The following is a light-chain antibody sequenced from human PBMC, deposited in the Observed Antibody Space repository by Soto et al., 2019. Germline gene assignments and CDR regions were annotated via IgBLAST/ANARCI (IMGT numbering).Light chain of an antibody. CDR3: QQSYSTPFVT. CDR2: AAS. V-gene: IGKV1-39*01. J-gene: IGKJ5*01. CDR1: QSISSY. Sequence: DIQMTQSPSSLSASVGDRVTITCRASQSISSYLNWYQQKPGKAPKLLIYAASSLQSGVPSRFSGSRSGTDFTLTISSLQPEDFATYYCQQSYSTPFVTFGQGTRLEN.